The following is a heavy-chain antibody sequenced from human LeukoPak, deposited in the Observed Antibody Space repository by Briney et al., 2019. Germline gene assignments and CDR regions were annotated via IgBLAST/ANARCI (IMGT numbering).Heavy chain of an antibody. V-gene: IGHV3-33*01. CDR2: IWYDGSNK. J-gene: IGHJ4*02. D-gene: IGHD3-22*01. CDR1: GFTFSSYG. CDR3: AREYDHYYDSSGTPGY. Sequence: GRSLRLSCAASGFTFSSYGMHWVRQAPGKGLEWVAVIWYDGSNKYYADSVKGRFTISRDNSENTLYLQMNSLRAEDTAVYYCAREYDHYYDSSGTPGYWGQGTLVTVSS.